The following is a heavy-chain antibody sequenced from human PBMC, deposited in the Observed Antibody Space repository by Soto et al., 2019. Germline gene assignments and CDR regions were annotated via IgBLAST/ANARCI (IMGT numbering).Heavy chain of an antibody. J-gene: IGHJ4*02. CDR2: ISSTGGTT. CDR1: GFTFSNFG. CDR3: SKHRGPAGALGDY. V-gene: IGHV3-23*01. Sequence: GGSLRLSCAASGFTFSNFGMSWVRQPPGKGLEWVSAISSTGGTTYYADSVKGRFTISRDNSKNTLSLQMNSLRVEDTAVYYCSKHRGPAGALGDYWGQGTLVTVSS. D-gene: IGHD2-2*01.